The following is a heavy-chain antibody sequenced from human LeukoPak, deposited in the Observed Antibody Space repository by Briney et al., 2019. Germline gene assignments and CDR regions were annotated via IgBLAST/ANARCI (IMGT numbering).Heavy chain of an antibody. CDR2: ISAYNGNT. V-gene: IGHV1-18*01. CDR3: VRETNDYGDYVWFQH. Sequence: ASVKVSCKASGYTFTSYGISWVRQAPGQGLEWMGWISAYNGNTNYAQKLQGRVTMTTDTSTSTAYMELRSLRSDDTAVYYCVRETNDYGDYVWFQHWARAPWSPSPQ. J-gene: IGHJ1*01. CDR1: GYTFTSYG. D-gene: IGHD4-17*01.